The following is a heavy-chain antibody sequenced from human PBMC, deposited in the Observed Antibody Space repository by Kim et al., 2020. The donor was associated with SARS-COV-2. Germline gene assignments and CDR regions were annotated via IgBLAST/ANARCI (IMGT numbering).Heavy chain of an antibody. Sequence: GGSLRLSCVASGFTFSSYDMHWVRQATGKGLEWVSAIGTAGDTYYPGSVKGRFTISRENAKNSLYLQMNSLRAGDTAVYYCARGGSYYDSSGGFDYWGQGTLVTVSS. CDR2: IGTAGDT. D-gene: IGHD3-22*01. CDR3: ARGGSYYDSSGGFDY. V-gene: IGHV3-13*01. J-gene: IGHJ4*02. CDR1: GFTFSSYD.